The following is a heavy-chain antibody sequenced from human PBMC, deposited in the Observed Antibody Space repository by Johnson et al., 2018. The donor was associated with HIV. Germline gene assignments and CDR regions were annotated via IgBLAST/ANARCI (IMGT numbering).Heavy chain of an antibody. Sequence: VQLVESGGGVVQPGRSLRLSCAASGFTFSSYAMHWVRQAPGKGLEWVGRVRKRVNSYTTEYAASVRGRFTISRDDSKNSLYLQMNSLRAGDTAVYYCARDRGIVVAYDAFDIWGQGTMVTVSS. V-gene: IGHV3-72*01. D-gene: IGHD3-22*01. CDR2: VRKRVNSYTT. CDR3: ARDRGIVVAYDAFDI. CDR1: GFTFSSYA. J-gene: IGHJ3*02.